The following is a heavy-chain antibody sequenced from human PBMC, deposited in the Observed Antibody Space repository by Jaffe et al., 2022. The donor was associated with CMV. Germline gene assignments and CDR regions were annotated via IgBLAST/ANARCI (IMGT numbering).Heavy chain of an antibody. CDR2: ISPSNSDT. CDR3: ARRGTIADSFDV. Sequence: EVQLVQSGPEVKKPGESLKISCKGSGYSFTNYWIGWVRQMPGKGLEWMGIISPSNSDTRNSPSLQGQVTISADKSISTAYLQWSSLKASDTAMYYCARRGTIADSFDVWGQGTMVTVSS. D-gene: IGHD3-16*01. J-gene: IGHJ3*01. V-gene: IGHV5-51*01. CDR1: GYSFTNYW.